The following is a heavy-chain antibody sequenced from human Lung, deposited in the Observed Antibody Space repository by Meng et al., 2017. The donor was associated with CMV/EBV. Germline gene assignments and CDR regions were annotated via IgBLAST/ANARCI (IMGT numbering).Heavy chain of an antibody. V-gene: IGHV4-59*01. D-gene: IGHD2-15*01. CDR1: RGSISTYY. Sequence: GSLRLSCTVSRGSISTYYWNWLRQPPGKGLEWIGYISYSGGTNYNPSLKSRVTISVDTSKNQFSLKLSSVTAADTAVYYCARFDMDVEGYYGMDVWGQGTTVTGSS. J-gene: IGHJ6*02. CDR2: ISYSGGT. CDR3: ARFDMDVEGYYGMDV.